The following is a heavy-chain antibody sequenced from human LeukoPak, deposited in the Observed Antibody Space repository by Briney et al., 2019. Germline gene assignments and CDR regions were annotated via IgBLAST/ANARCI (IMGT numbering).Heavy chain of an antibody. CDR1: GFTVSSNY. CDR2: IYSGGST. J-gene: IGHJ4*02. D-gene: IGHD6-19*01. V-gene: IGHV3-53*01. Sequence: GGSLRLSCAASGFTVSSNYMSWVRQAPGKGLEWVSVIYSGGSTYYADSVKGRFTISRDNSKNTLYPQMNSLRAEDTAVYYCASLGGSGWRPFDYWGQGTLVTVSS. CDR3: ASLGGSGWRPFDY.